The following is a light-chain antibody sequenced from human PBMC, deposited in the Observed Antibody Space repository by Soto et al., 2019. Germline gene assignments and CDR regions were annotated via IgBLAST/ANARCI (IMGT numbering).Light chain of an antibody. J-gene: IGKJ2*01. Sequence: EIVMTQSPDTLSVSLVERATLSCRASQSVSSNLAWYKQKPGQPPSLLIYGASARATGIPARFSGSGSGTEFTLTISSLQSEDFAVYYCQHYNNWPFTFGQGTKVDIK. CDR1: QSVSSN. CDR2: GAS. CDR3: QHYNNWPFT. V-gene: IGKV3-15*01.